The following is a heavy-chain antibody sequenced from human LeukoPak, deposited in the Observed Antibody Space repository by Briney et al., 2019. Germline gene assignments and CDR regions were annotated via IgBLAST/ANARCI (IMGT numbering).Heavy chain of an antibody. J-gene: IGHJ4*02. CDR2: VKPDGSAT. D-gene: IGHD3-16*01. Sequence: GGSLRVSCAHSGDALTLVWMCWGRPGPGERLEWVANVKPDGSATNHGDSVKGRFTISRDNAKNSLFLQMNSLRVEDTAVYYCVRGGSNFFSWGQGTLVTVSS. V-gene: IGHV3-7*02. CDR3: VRGGSNFFS. CDR1: GDALTLVW.